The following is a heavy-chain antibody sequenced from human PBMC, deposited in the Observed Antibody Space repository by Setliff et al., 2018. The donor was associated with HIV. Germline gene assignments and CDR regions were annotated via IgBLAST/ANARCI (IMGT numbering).Heavy chain of an antibody. J-gene: IGHJ6*03. V-gene: IGHV1-18*01. CDR2: ISAYNGKT. CDR3: ARDWGIGSLIPYYYMDV. CDR1: GGTFSNFA. D-gene: IGHD3-16*01. Sequence: GASVKVSCKASGGTFSNFAVNWVRQAPGQGLEWMGWISAYNGKTEYAQNFQGRVTMTTDISTSTAWTSTSTVYMDLSSLRSEDTAVYYCARDWGIGSLIPYYYMDVWGKGTTVTVSS.